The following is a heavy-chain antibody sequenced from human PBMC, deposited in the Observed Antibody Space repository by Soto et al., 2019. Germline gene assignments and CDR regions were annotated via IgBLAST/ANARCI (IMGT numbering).Heavy chain of an antibody. CDR2: IYHSGST. V-gene: IGHV4-30-2*01. D-gene: IGHD3-3*01. CDR1: GGSIISGGYS. Sequence: SETLSLTCTVSGGSIISGGYSWSWIRQPPGKGLEWIGYIYHSGSTYYNPSLKSRVTISVDRSKNQFSLKLSSVTAADTAVYYCARLGGYYQSLDTWGQGTLVTV. J-gene: IGHJ5*02. CDR3: ARLGGYYQSLDT.